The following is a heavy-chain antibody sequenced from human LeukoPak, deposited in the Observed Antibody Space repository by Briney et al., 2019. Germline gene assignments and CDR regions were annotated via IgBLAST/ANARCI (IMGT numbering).Heavy chain of an antibody. CDR2: ISGSGGST. D-gene: IGHD6-13*01. Sequence: GGSLRLSCAASGFTFSSYAMSWVRQAPGKGLEWVSAISGSGGSTYYADSVKGRFTIPRDNSKNTLYLQMNSLRAEDTAVYYCAKGSPYSSSWSQGVWGQGTLVSVSS. CDR3: AKGSPYSSSWSQGV. J-gene: IGHJ4*02. CDR1: GFTFSSYA. V-gene: IGHV3-23*01.